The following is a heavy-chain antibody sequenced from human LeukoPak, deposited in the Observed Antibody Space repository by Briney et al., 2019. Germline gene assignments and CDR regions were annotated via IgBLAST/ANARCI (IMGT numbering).Heavy chain of an antibody. CDR1: GFSFNNYG. Sequence: GKSLRLSCAASGFSFNNYGFHWVRQAPGKGLECVSSISRSSSYIYYADSVKGRFTISRDDANNSLSLHMISLRAEDTAVYYCARVWYGQADSWGQGTLVTVSS. D-gene: IGHD1-14*01. V-gene: IGHV3-21*01. CDR3: ARVWYGQADS. CDR2: ISRSSSYI. J-gene: IGHJ4*02.